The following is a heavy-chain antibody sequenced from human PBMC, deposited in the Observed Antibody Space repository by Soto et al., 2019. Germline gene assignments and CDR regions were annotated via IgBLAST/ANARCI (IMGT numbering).Heavy chain of an antibody. CDR2: ISYDGSNK. Sequence: QVQLVESGGGVVQPGRCLRLSCEASGFTFSSYGMHWVRQAPGKGLEWVAVISYDGSNKYYADSVKGRFTISRDNSKNTLYLQMNSLRAEDTAVYYCAKETYSGPLDYWGQGTLVTVSS. CDR1: GFTFSSYG. CDR3: AKETYSGPLDY. J-gene: IGHJ4*02. V-gene: IGHV3-30*18. D-gene: IGHD2-15*01.